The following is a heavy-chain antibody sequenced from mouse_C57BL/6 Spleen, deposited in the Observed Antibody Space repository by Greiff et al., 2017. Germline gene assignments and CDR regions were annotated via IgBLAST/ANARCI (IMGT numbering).Heavy chain of an antibody. CDR1: GYTFTDYE. V-gene: IGHV1-15*01. CDR3: TRGYAPYYFDY. CDR2: IDPETGGT. Sequence: QVQLQQSGAELVRPGASVTLSCKASGYTFTDYEMHWVKQTPVHGLEWIGAIDPETGGTAYNQKFKGKAILTADKSSSTAYMELRSLTSEDSAVYYCTRGYAPYYFDYWGQGTTLTVSS. J-gene: IGHJ2*01.